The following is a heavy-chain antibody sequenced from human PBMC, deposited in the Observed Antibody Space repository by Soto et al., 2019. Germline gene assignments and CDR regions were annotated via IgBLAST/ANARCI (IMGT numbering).Heavy chain of an antibody. CDR1: GYSFTSYY. D-gene: IGHD3-3*01. J-gene: IGHJ6*02. Sequence: ASVKVSCKASGYSFTSYYLHRVRQAPGQGLEWMGIINPNSTSASYAQKFQGRVTMTRDTSTSTVYMELSTLRSEDTAVYYCARDREFWTGYEYYYYAMDVWGQGTTVTVSS. CDR2: INPNSTSA. CDR3: ARDREFWTGYEYYYYAMDV. V-gene: IGHV1-46*01.